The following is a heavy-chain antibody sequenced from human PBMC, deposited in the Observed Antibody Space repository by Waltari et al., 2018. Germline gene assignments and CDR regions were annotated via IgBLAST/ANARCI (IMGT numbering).Heavy chain of an antibody. Sequence: EVHLVESGGDLVQPGGSLRLSCAASGFTVRRYWMYWVRHVRGEGPVHVSRIEGNGGDTNYGDSVKGRFTISRDNAQNTVNLQMNSLTAEDTAVYYCARGWLMGGFTDIYLDNWGQGTLVTVSS. D-gene: IGHD5-12*01. J-gene: IGHJ4*02. CDR1: GFTVRRYW. CDR2: IEGNGGDT. V-gene: IGHV3-74*01. CDR3: ARGWLMGGFTDIYLDN.